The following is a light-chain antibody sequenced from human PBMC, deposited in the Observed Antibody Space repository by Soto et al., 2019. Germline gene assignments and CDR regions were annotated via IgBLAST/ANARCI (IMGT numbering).Light chain of an antibody. J-gene: IGKJ4*01. V-gene: IGKV1-6*01. CDR2: SAS. CDR3: LQESNYPLT. CDR1: QGVRDE. Sequence: IQMTQSPSSLSASVGARVTITCRASQGVRDEVGGYQQKPGKAPNLLIYSASTLQRGVPSRFSGSGSGTDFTRTISGLQPEDFATNYCLQESNYPLTFGGGTKVELK.